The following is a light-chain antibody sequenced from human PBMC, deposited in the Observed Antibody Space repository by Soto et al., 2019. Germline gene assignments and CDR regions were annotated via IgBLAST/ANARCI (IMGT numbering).Light chain of an antibody. CDR2: LGS. CDR3: MQPLQSWT. Sequence: DIVMTQSPLSLPVTPGEPASISCGASQSLLHSNGYNYLDWYLQKPGQSPXXLIYLGSNRASGVPDRFSGIGSGTDFTLKISRVEAEDFGVYYCMQPLQSWTFGQGTRLEIK. V-gene: IGKV2-28*01. J-gene: IGKJ5*01. CDR1: QSLLHSNGYNY.